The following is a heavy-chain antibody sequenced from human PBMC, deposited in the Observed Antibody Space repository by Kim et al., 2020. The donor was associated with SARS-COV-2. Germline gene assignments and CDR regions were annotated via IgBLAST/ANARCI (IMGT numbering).Heavy chain of an antibody. CDR1: GYTFTSYA. Sequence: ASVKVSCKASGYTFTSYAMHWVRQAPGQRLEWMGWINTGNGNTKYSQKFQGRVTITRDTSASTAYMELSSLRSEDTAVYYCARDRDGYSGYDWGVFDYWGQGTLVTVSS. CDR2: INTGNGNT. V-gene: IGHV1-3*04. J-gene: IGHJ4*02. D-gene: IGHD5-12*01. CDR3: ARDRDGYSGYDWGVFDY.